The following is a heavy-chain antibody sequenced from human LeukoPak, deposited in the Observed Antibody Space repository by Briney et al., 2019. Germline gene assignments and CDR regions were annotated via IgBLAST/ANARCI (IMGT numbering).Heavy chain of an antibody. J-gene: IGHJ4*02. CDR3: AKGDNYYDSSGYYLSKALFDY. CDR2: ISYDGSKK. CDR1: GFTFSSYA. D-gene: IGHD3-22*01. Sequence: GGSLRLSCGASGFTFSSYAMHWVRQAPGKGLEWVAVISYDGSKKYYGDSVKGRFTISRDNSKNTVYLQMNSLRAEDTAVYYCAKGDNYYDSSGYYLSKALFDYWGQGTLVTVSS. V-gene: IGHV3-30*18.